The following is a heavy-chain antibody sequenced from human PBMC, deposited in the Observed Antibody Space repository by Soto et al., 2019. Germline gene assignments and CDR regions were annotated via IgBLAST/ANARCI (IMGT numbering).Heavy chain of an antibody. J-gene: IGHJ4*02. CDR1: GYTFSRYG. CDR3: ARSVVVKGARFDY. D-gene: IGHD3-22*01. V-gene: IGHV1-18*04. Sequence: ASVKVSCKASGYTFSRYGGSWVRQAPGQGLEWMGWISAYNGNTNYAQKLRGRVTMTTDTSTSTAYMELRSLRSDDTAVYYCARSVVVKGARFDYWGQGTLFTASS. CDR2: ISAYNGNT.